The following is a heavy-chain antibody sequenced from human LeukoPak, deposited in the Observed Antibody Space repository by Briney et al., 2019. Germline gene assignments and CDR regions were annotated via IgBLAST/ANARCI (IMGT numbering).Heavy chain of an antibody. CDR3: ARVGSGYYDTSGYAY. CDR2: INPNSGAT. V-gene: IGHV1-2*02. Sequence: ASVKVSCKASGYTFSGRYIHWVRQAPGQGLEWMGWINPNSGATDYAQKFQGRVAMTRDTSISTAYMELSRLGSDDTAIYYCARVGSGYYDTSGYAYWGQGTLVIVSS. D-gene: IGHD3-22*01. CDR1: GYTFSGRY. J-gene: IGHJ4*02.